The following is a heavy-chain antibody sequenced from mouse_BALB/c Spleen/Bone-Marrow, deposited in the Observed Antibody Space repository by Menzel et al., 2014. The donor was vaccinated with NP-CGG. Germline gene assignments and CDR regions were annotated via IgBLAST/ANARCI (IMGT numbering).Heavy chain of an antibody. CDR2: ILPGSGST. CDR1: GYTFSSYW. Sequence: VQLQQSGAELMKPGASVKISCKATGYTFSSYWIEWVKQRPGHGLEWIGEILPGSGSTDYNERFKGKATFAADTSSNTAYMQLSSLTSEDSAVYYCTRSSGSSTSWVAYWGQGTLVTVSA. V-gene: IGHV1-9*01. D-gene: IGHD1-1*01. J-gene: IGHJ3*01. CDR3: TRSSGSSTSWVAY.